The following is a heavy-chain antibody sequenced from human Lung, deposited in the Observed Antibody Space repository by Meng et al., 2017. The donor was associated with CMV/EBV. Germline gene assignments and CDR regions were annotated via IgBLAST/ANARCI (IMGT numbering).Heavy chain of an antibody. D-gene: IGHD2-2*01. Sequence: SXXVSXKASGGTFSSYAISWVRQAPGQGLEWMGGIIPIFGTANYAQKFQGRVTITTDESTSTAYMELSSLRSEETAVYYCARGGYQLLVYYYYYGMDVWGQGTTVTVSS. CDR3: ARGGYQLLVYYYYYGMDV. CDR2: IIPIFGTA. CDR1: GGTFSSYA. J-gene: IGHJ6*02. V-gene: IGHV1-69*05.